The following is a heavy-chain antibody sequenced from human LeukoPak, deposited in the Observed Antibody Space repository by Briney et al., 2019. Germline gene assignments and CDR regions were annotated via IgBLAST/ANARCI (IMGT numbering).Heavy chain of an antibody. D-gene: IGHD1-26*01. CDR1: GFTFSSYW. V-gene: IGHV3-7*04. CDR2: IKQDGSEK. J-gene: IGHJ4*02. Sequence: GGSLRLSCAASGFTFSSYWMSWVRQAPGKGLEWVANIKQDGSEKYYVDSVKGRSTISRDNGKNSLDLQMNSLRAEDTAVYYCARQRVGASAYWGQGTLVTVSS. CDR3: ARQRVGASAY.